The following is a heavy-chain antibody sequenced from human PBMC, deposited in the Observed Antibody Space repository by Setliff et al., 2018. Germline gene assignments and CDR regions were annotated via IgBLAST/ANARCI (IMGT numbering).Heavy chain of an antibody. CDR1: GFAFSTYG. D-gene: IGHD3-22*01. V-gene: IGHV3-30*02. J-gene: IGHJ4*01. CDR3: AKEIQPRRGPVYDSSGLAFDY. CDR2: IRYDGSKK. Sequence: GGSLRLSCAASGFAFSTYGIHWVRHTPGKGLEWVAHIRYDGSKKDYADYVRGRFTISRDDSKNTVSLQMNSLRAEDTAVYYCAKEIQPRRGPVYDSSGLAFDYWGQGTLVTVSS.